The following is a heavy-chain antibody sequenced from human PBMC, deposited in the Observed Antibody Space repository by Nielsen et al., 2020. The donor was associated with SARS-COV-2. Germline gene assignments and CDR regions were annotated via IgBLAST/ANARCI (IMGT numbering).Heavy chain of an antibody. CDR1: GYSFTSYW. CDR3: ARLSHDYDILTGYYDY. J-gene: IGHJ4*02. CDR2: IYPGDSDT. Sequence: GESLKISCKGSGYSFTSYWIGWVRQMPGKGLEWMEIIYPGDSDTRYSPSFQGQVTISADKSISTAYLQWSSLKASDTAMYYCARLSHDYDILTGYYDYWGQGTLVTVSS. V-gene: IGHV5-51*01. D-gene: IGHD3-9*01.